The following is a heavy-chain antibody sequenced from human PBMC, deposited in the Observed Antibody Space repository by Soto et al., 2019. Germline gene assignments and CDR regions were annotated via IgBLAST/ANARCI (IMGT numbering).Heavy chain of an antibody. CDR1: GYTFTGYY. CDR2: INPNSGGT. D-gene: IGHD5-18*01. Sequence: ASVKVSCKASGYTFTGYYMHWLRQAPGQGLEWMGWINPNSGGTNYAQKFQGRVTMTRDTSISTAYMELSRLRSDDTAVYYCARERGYSYGYPPLFDYWGQGTLVTVSS. V-gene: IGHV1-2*02. CDR3: ARERGYSYGYPPLFDY. J-gene: IGHJ4*02.